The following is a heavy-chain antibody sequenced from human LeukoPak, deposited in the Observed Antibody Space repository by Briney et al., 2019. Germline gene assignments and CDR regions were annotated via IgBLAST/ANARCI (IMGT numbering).Heavy chain of an antibody. CDR2: ISSSSSYI. Sequence: GGSLRLSCAASGFTFSSYSMNWVRQAPGKGLEWVSSISSSSSYIYYADSVKGRFTISRDNAENSLYLQMNSLRAEDTAVYYCARARGEYQLLPLGYWGQGTLVTVSS. CDR1: GFTFSSYS. J-gene: IGHJ4*02. D-gene: IGHD2-2*01. CDR3: ARARGEYQLLPLGY. V-gene: IGHV3-21*01.